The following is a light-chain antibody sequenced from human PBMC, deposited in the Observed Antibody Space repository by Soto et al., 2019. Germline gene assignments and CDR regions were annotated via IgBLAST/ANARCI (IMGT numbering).Light chain of an antibody. CDR3: QQYNNWPIT. J-gene: IGKJ5*01. Sequence: ILLTQSPGTLSLSPGEIATLSCSASQIVSNNYLAWYQKKPGQAPRLLIYGASNRATGIPARFSGSGSGTEFTLTISSLQSEDFVVYSCQQYNNWPITFGQGTRLEI. V-gene: IGKV3-15*01. CDR1: QIVSNN. CDR2: GAS.